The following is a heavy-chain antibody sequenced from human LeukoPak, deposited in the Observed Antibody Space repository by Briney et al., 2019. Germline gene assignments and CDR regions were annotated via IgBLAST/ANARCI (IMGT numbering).Heavy chain of an antibody. J-gene: IGHJ4*02. CDR1: GFTFSSYG. CDR3: VKDPVASAVAGTNYFDY. CDR2: IRYDGNNK. D-gene: IGHD6-19*01. Sequence: PGGSLRLSCAASGFTFSSYGMHWVRQAPGKGLEWVAFIRYDGNNKYYADSVKGRLTISRDNSKNTLYLQMNSLRAEDTAVYYCVKDPVASAVAGTNYFDYWGQGTLVTVSS. V-gene: IGHV3-30*02.